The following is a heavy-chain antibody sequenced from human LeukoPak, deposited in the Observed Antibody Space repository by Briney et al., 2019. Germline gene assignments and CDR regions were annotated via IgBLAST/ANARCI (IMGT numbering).Heavy chain of an antibody. D-gene: IGHD4-17*01. V-gene: IGHV1-2*02. CDR2: INPNNGGT. Sequence: ASVKVSCKASGYTFTGYYIHWMRQAPGQGLEWMGWINPNNGGTYYAQKFQGRVTMTRDTSISTAYMELIRLSSDDTAVYYCASTNDYGDFVYFQHWGQGTLVTVSS. CDR1: GYTFTGYY. CDR3: ASTNDYGDFVYFQH. J-gene: IGHJ1*01.